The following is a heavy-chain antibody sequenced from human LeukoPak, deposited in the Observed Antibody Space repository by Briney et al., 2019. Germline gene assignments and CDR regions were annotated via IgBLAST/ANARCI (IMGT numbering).Heavy chain of an antibody. CDR3: ARRKLVIRGVSRSTLIDY. CDR2: INHSGST. D-gene: IGHD6-13*01. CDR1: GGSFSGYY. J-gene: IGHJ4*02. Sequence: SETLSLTCAVYGGSFSGYYWSWIRQPPGKGLEWIGEINHSGSTNYNPPLKSRVTISVDTSKNQFSLKLSSVTAADTAVYYCARRKLVIRGVSRSTLIDYWGQGTLVTVSS. V-gene: IGHV4-34*01.